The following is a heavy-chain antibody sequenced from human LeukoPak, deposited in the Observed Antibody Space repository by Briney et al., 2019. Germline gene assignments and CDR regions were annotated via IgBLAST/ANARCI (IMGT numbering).Heavy chain of an antibody. J-gene: IGHJ3*02. CDR2: IYYSGTT. V-gene: IGHV4-31*03. Sequence: SETLSRTCTVSGGSISSGGYYWSWIRQHPGKGLEWIGYIYYSGTTYYNPSLKSRVTISVDTSKNQLSLKLSSVTAADTAVYYCARDQGPLGASLGIAAAGLAFDIWGQGTMVTVSS. CDR3: ARDQGPLGASLGIAAAGLAFDI. D-gene: IGHD6-13*01. CDR1: GGSISSGGYY.